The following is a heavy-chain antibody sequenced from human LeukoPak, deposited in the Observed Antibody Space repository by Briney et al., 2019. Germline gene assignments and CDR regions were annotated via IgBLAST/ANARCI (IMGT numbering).Heavy chain of an antibody. CDR1: GYSFSSYW. CDR3: AKSPSGFTYGRNWLDP. V-gene: IGHV5-51*01. D-gene: IGHD3-22*01. CDR2: IYPGDSDT. Sequence: GEALKISCKGSGYSFSSYWIAWVRQMPGKGLEWMGIIYPGDSDTRYSPSFEGQVTISADKSISTAYLQWRSLKVSDTAMYYCAKSPSGFTYGRNWLDPWGQGTLVTVSS. J-gene: IGHJ5*02.